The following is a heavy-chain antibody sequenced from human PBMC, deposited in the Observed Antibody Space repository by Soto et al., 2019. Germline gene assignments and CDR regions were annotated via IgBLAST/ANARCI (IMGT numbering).Heavy chain of an antibody. CDR1: GFTVSSNY. V-gene: IGHV3-53*04. J-gene: IGHJ4*02. D-gene: IGHD4-17*01. Sequence: SLRLPCAASGFTVSSNYMSWVRQAPGQGLEWVSVIYSGGSTYYADSVKGRFTISRHNSKNTLYLQMNSLRAEDTAVYYCARHYGDYRGNFDYWGQGTLVTVSS. CDR3: ARHYGDYRGNFDY. CDR2: IYSGGST.